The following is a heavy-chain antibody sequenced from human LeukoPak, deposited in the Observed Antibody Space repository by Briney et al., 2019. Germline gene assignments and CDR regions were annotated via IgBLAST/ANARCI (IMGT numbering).Heavy chain of an antibody. Sequence: ASVKVSCKASGYTFTSYDISWVRQATGQGLEWMGWMNPNSGNTGYAQKFQGRVTITRNTSISTAYMELSSLRSEDTAVYYCARGNPRDCSSTSCLPGGFDPWGQGTLVTVSS. CDR3: ARGNPRDCSSTSCLPGGFDP. CDR2: MNPNSGNT. D-gene: IGHD2-2*01. CDR1: GYTFTSYD. V-gene: IGHV1-8*03. J-gene: IGHJ5*02.